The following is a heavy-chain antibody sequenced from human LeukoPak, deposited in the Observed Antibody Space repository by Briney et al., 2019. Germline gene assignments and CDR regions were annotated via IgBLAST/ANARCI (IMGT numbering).Heavy chain of an antibody. V-gene: IGHV3-74*01. J-gene: IGHJ4*02. CDR2: ISTDGSTT. Sequence: TGGSLRLSCAGSGFTFIRHLMHWVRQALGKGLVWVSRISTDGSTTLYSDSVKGRFTISRDNAKNTLYLQMNSLRAEDTAVYYCGSSEDGYIDYWGQGTLVSVSS. D-gene: IGHD5-24*01. CDR1: GFTFIRHL. CDR3: GSSEDGYIDY.